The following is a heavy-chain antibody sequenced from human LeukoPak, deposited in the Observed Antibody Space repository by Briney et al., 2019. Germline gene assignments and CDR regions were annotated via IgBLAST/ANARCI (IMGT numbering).Heavy chain of an antibody. CDR2: IIPIFGTA. D-gene: IGHD6-13*01. Sequence: GASVKVSCKASGGTFSSYAISWVRQAPGQGLEWMGGIIPIFGTANYAQKFQGRVTITADKSTSTAYMELSSLRSEDTAAYYCARDRGIAAAGGDYWGQGTLVTVSS. J-gene: IGHJ4*02. V-gene: IGHV1-69*06. CDR1: GGTFSSYA. CDR3: ARDRGIAAAGGDY.